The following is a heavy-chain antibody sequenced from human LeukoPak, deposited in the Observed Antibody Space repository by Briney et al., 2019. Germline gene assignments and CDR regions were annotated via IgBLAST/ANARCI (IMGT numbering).Heavy chain of an antibody. CDR3: ARVSNGYFPTGG. V-gene: IGHV1-2*06. Sequence: ASVKVSCKASGYTFTGYYMHWVRQAPGQGLEWMGRINPNSGGTNYAQKFQGRVTMTRDTSISTAYMELSRLRADDPAVYYCARVSNGYFPTGGWGQGTLVTVSS. CDR2: INPNSGGT. J-gene: IGHJ4*02. CDR1: GYTFTGYY. D-gene: IGHD3-22*01.